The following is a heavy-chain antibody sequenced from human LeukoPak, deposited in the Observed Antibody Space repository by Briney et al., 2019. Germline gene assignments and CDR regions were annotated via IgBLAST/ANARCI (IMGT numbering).Heavy chain of an antibody. CDR3: AGKPIFASGRHWYYFDS. J-gene: IGHJ4*02. CDR2: IRYSGTT. Sequence: SETLSLTCTVSGGSTSSSDYYWGWIRQPPDEGLELIASIRYSGTTYNNPSLNRRVTTSVDPSTIQFSLKVTSVTAADPAVYYCAGKPIFASGRHWYYFDSWGQGTLVTVSS. D-gene: IGHD3-10*01. V-gene: IGHV4-39*01. CDR1: GGSTSSSDYY.